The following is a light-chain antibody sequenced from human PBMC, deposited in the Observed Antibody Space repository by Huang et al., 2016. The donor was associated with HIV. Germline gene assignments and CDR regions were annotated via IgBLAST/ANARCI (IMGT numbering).Light chain of an antibody. Sequence: EIVMTQSPATLSVSPGERATLSCRASKSVSSNLAWYQQNPGQAPRLLIAGASTRATGIPARFSGSGSGTEFTLTISSLQSEDFAVYYCQQYNNWPPWTFGQGTKVEIK. CDR2: GAS. V-gene: IGKV3-15*01. J-gene: IGKJ1*01. CDR3: QQYNNWPPWT. CDR1: KSVSSN.